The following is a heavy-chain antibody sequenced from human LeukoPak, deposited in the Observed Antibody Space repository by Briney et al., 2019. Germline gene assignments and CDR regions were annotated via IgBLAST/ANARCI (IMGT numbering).Heavy chain of an antibody. D-gene: IGHD1-26*01. CDR1: GFTFSSYA. V-gene: IGHV3-23*01. CDR3: AKDVRVGGGGMDV. J-gene: IGHJ6*02. Sequence: PGGSLRLSCAASGFTFSSYAMSWVRQAPGKGLEWVSAISGSDGSTFYADSVKGRFTISRDNSKNTVSLQMNSLRGEDTAVYYCAKDVRVGGGGMDVWGQGTPVTVSS. CDR2: ISGSDGST.